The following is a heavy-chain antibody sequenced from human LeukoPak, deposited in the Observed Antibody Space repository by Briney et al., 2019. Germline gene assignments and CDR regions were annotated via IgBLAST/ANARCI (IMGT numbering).Heavy chain of an antibody. Sequence: GASVKVSCKASGYTLISYYMHWVRQAPGQGLEWMGIINPSGGSTSYAQKFQGRVTMTRDTSTSTVYMELSSLRSEDTAVYYCARDLQDTAMVTPNFDYWGQGTLVTVSS. V-gene: IGHV1-46*01. CDR1: GYTLISYY. CDR3: ARDLQDTAMVTPNFDY. CDR2: INPSGGST. J-gene: IGHJ4*02. D-gene: IGHD5-18*01.